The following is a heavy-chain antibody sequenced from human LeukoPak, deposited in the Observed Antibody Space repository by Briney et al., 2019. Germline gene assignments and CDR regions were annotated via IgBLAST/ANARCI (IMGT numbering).Heavy chain of an antibody. CDR2: MNPNSGNT. CDR3: ARGPRIVVQVGPYHFDY. D-gene: IGHD2-2*01. J-gene: IGHJ4*02. V-gene: IGHV1-8*01. Sequence: GASVKVSCKASGYTFTSYDINWVRQATGQGLEWMGWMNPNSGNTGYAQKFQGRVTMTRNTSISTAYMELSSLRSEDTAVYYCARGPRIVVQVGPYHFDYWGQGTLVTVSS. CDR1: GYTFTSYD.